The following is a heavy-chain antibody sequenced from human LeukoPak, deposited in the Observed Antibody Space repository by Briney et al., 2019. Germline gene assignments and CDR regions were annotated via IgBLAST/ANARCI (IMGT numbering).Heavy chain of an antibody. D-gene: IGHD3-22*01. J-gene: IGHJ4*02. Sequence: SETLSLTYTVSGGSISSNYWSWIRQPPGKGLEWIGYIYYSGSTNYNPSLKSRVTRSVDTSNNQFSLKLISVTAADTAVYYCARDGDYYDSSGYSVDYWGQGTLVTVSS. CDR1: GGSISSNY. CDR3: ARDGDYYDSSGYSVDY. V-gene: IGHV4-59*01. CDR2: IYYSGST.